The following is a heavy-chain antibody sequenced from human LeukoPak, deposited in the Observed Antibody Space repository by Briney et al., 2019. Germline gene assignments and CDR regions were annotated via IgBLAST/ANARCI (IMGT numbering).Heavy chain of an antibody. V-gene: IGHV3-23*01. CDR2: ISGSGGST. D-gene: IGHD2-21*02. J-gene: IGHJ3*02. CDR1: GFTFSSYA. Sequence: GSLRLSCAASGFTFSSYAMSWVRQAPGKGLEWVSAISGSGGSTYYADSVKGRFTISRDNSKNTLYLQMNSLRAEDTAVYYCAKTPLYCGGDCYPDVFDIWGQGTMVTVSS. CDR3: AKTPLYCGGDCYPDVFDI.